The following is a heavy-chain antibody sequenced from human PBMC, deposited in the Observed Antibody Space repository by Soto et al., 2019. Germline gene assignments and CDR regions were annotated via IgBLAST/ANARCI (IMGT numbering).Heavy chain of an antibody. V-gene: IGHV1-46*01. CDR3: ARGGGALDY. Sequence: ASVKVSCKASGYIFIRYSMYWVRQAPGQGPEWMGIITPRDGTTIYAQNFQGRVTIDRDTSTSTVYMELSSLTSEDTAVYYCARGGGALDYWGQGTLVTVSS. CDR1: GYIFIRYS. CDR2: ITPRDGTT. J-gene: IGHJ4*02. D-gene: IGHD3-10*01.